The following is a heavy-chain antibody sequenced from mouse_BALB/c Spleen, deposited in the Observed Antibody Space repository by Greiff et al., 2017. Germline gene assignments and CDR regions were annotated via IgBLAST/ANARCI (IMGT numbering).Heavy chain of an antibody. Sequence: QVQLKESGAELAKPGASVKMSCKASGYTFTSYWMHWVKQRPGQGLEWIGYINPSTGYTEYNQKFKDKATLTADKSSSTAYMQLSSLTSEDSAVYYCARRGNYGNNFDYWGQGTTLTVSS. V-gene: IGHV1-7*01. D-gene: IGHD2-1*01. CDR2: INPSTGYT. CDR3: ARRGNYGNNFDY. CDR1: GYTFTSYW. J-gene: IGHJ2*01.